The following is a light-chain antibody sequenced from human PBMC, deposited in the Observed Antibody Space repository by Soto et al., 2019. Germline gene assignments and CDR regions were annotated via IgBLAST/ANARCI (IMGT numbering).Light chain of an antibody. CDR3: QQYNKWPPLT. CDR1: QSVRSD. CDR2: DAS. Sequence: EIVMTQSPATLSVSPGGRATLSCRASQSVRSDLAWYQQKPGQAPRLLIYDASTRATGIPVRFSGSGSGTEFTLTISSLQSEDFALYYCQQYNKWPPLTFGGGTKVEI. J-gene: IGKJ4*01. V-gene: IGKV3-15*01.